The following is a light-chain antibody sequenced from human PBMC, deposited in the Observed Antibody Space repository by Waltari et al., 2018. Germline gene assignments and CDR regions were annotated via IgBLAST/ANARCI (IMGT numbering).Light chain of an antibody. Sequence: QSALTQPASVSGSPGQSITISCTGTSSADGGYNFVTWYQQHPGKAPKLLIYEVSNRPSGVANRFSGSKSGNTASLTISGLQAEDEADYYCSSYTSSSTLEVFGGGTKLTVL. V-gene: IGLV2-14*01. J-gene: IGLJ2*01. CDR2: EVS. CDR3: SSYTSSSTLEV. CDR1: SSADGGYNF.